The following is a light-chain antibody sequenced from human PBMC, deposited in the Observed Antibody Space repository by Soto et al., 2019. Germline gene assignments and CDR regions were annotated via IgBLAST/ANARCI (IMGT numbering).Light chain of an antibody. CDR3: SSYRRGDTAYV. V-gene: IGLV2-14*01. Sequence: QSALTQPASVSGSPGQSITISCTGTSSDVGGYNYVSWYQHHPGTAPKPIIYEVTNRPSGVSNRFSGSKSGNTASLTISGLQTEDEADYYCSSYRRGDTAYVFGTGTKVTVL. CDR2: EVT. J-gene: IGLJ1*01. CDR1: SSDVGGYNY.